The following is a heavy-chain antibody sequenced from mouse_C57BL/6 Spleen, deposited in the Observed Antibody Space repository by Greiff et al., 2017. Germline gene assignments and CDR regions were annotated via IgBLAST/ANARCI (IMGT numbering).Heavy chain of an antibody. CDR1: GFTFSDYG. Sequence: DVHLVESGGGLVKPGGSLKLSCAASGFTFSDYGMHWVRQAPEKGLEWVAYISSGSSTIYYADTVKGRFTISRDNARNTLFLQMTSLRSEDTAMYYCARLLYYGSSHYAMGCWGQGASVTVST. V-gene: IGHV5-17*01. J-gene: IGHJ4*01. CDR2: ISSGSSTI. CDR3: ARLLYYGSSHYAMGC. D-gene: IGHD1-1*01.